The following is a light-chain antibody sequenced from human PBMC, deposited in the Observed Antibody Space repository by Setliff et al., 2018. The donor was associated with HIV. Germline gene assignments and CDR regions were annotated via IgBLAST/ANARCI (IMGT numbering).Light chain of an antibody. Sequence: QSALPQPASVCGSPGQSITISCTGTSNDVGGYNYVSWYQQDPGKAPKLMIYDVSNRPSGVSNRFSGSKSGNTASLTISGLLAEDEADYYCSSYTSSFTYVFGTGTKVTVL. J-gene: IGLJ1*01. V-gene: IGLV2-14*03. CDR3: SSYTSSFTYV. CDR2: DVS. CDR1: SNDVGGYNY.